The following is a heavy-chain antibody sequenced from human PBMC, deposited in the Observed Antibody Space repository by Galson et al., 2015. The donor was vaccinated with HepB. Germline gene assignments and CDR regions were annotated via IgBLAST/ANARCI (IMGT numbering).Heavy chain of an antibody. CDR1: GFTFTKYW. V-gene: IGHV3-7*03. Sequence: SLRLSCAVSGFTFTKYWMTWVRQAPGKGLEWVANIKQDGRERYYVDSVKGRFTISRDNAKNSLYLQMDCLRAEDTAVYYCARADVSGYVFDYWGQGALVTVSS. J-gene: IGHJ4*02. CDR2: IKQDGRER. D-gene: IGHD5-12*01. CDR3: ARADVSGYVFDY.